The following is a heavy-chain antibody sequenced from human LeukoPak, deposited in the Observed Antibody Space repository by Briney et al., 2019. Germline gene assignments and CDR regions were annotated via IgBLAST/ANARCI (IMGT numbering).Heavy chain of an antibody. J-gene: IGHJ3*02. CDR3: ARDEWGDAFDI. Sequence: PGGSLRLSCAASGFTFSSYSMNWVRQAPGKGLEWVSSISSSSSYIHSADSVRGRFTISRDNAKNSLFQQMNSLRAEDTAVYYCARDEWGDAFDIWGQGTMVTVFS. CDR2: ISSSSSYI. V-gene: IGHV3-21*01. D-gene: IGHD1-26*01. CDR1: GFTFSSYS.